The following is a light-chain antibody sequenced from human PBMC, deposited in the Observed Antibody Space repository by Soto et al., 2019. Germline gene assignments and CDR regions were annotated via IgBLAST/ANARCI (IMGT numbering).Light chain of an antibody. Sequence: QSALTQPASVSGSPGQSITISCTGTSSDVGGYDYVSWYQLHPGKAPKLMVFEVNNRPSGVPNRFSASRSGDTASLTVSGLQTEDEGLYFCAAHAGGNTWLFGGGTKLTVL. CDR2: EVN. CDR1: SSDVGGYDY. CDR3: AAHAGGNTWL. J-gene: IGLJ3*02. V-gene: IGLV2-14*01.